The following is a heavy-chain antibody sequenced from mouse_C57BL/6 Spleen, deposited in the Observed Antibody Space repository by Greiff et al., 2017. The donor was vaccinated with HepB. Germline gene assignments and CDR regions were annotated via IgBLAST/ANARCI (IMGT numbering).Heavy chain of an antibody. D-gene: IGHD2-1*01. CDR3: ARFYGNDYAMDY. CDR2: IYPGDGDT. Sequence: VNVVESGAELVKPGASVKISCKASGYAFSSYWMNWVKQRPGKGLEWIGQIYPGDGDTNYNGKFKGKATLTADKSSSTAYMQLSSLTSEDSAVYFCARFYGNDYAMDYWGQGTSVTVSS. J-gene: IGHJ4*01. V-gene: IGHV1-80*01. CDR1: GYAFSSYW.